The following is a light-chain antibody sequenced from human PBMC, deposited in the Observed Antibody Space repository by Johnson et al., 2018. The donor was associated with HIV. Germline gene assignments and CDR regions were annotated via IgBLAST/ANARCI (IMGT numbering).Light chain of an antibody. CDR2: EDN. V-gene: IGLV1-51*02. CDR3: GTWDASLSPLYG. J-gene: IGLJ1*01. Sequence: QAVLTQPPSVSAAPGQTVNISCSGNVSNIESYFVSWYQQLPGAAPTLLIYEDNKRPSGIPDRFSGSKSGATATLGITGLQTGDEAVYYCGTWDASLSPLYGFGTGTTVTVL. CDR1: VSNIESYF.